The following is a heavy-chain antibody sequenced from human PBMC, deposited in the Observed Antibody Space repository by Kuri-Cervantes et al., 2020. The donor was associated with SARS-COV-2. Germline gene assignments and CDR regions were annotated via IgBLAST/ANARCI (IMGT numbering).Heavy chain of an antibody. J-gene: IGHJ6*02. D-gene: IGHD2-15*01. CDR1: GYTFTSYD. CDR3: AKDGGSIPHYGMDV. V-gene: IGHV1-2*06. CDR2: INPNSGGT. Sequence: ASVKVSCKASGYTFTSYDINWVRQATGQGLEWMGRINPNSGGTNYAQKFQGRVTMTRDTSISTAYMELSRLRSEDTALYYCAKDGGSIPHYGMDVWGQGTTVTVSS.